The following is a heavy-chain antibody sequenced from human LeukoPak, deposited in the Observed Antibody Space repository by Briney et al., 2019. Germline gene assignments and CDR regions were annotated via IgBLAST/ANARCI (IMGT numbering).Heavy chain of an antibody. CDR1: GYTFASYG. CDR2: ISAYDGNT. CDR3: ARALQVRPADY. Sequence: ASVKVSCKASGYTFASYGISWVRQAPGQGLEWMGWISAYDGNTSYAQKLQGRVTMTTDASTSIVYMELRSLKSDDTAVYYCARALQVRPADYWGQGTLVTVSS. J-gene: IGHJ4*02. V-gene: IGHV1-18*01.